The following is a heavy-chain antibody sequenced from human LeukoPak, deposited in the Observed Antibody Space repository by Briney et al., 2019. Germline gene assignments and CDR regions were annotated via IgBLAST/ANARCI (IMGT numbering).Heavy chain of an antibody. D-gene: IGHD6-13*01. CDR1: GYTFTGYY. CDR2: INPNSSGT. CDR3: ASTGQQLVDGDWFDP. V-gene: IGHV1-2*02. Sequence: ASVKVSCKASGYTFTGYYMHWVRQAPGQGLEWMGWINPNSSGTNYAQKFQGRVTMTRDTSISTAYMELSRLRSDDTAVCYCASTGQQLVDGDWFDPWGQGTLVTVSS. J-gene: IGHJ5*02.